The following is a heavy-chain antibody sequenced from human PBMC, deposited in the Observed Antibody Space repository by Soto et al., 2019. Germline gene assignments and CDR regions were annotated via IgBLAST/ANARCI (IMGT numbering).Heavy chain of an antibody. Sequence: GESLKISCNGSGYIFTSYWISWVRQMPGKGLEWMGRIDPSDSYTNYSPSFQGHVTISADKSISTAYLQWSSLKASDTAMYYCARSESAIVDYYYGMDVWGQGTTVTVSS. CDR2: IDPSDSYT. D-gene: IGHD2-21*02. V-gene: IGHV5-10-1*01. CDR1: GYIFTSYW. J-gene: IGHJ6*02. CDR3: ARSESAIVDYYYGMDV.